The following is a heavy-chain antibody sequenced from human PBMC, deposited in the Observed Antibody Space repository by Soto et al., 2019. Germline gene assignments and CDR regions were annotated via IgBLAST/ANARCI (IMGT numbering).Heavy chain of an antibody. D-gene: IGHD3-10*01. J-gene: IGHJ4*02. CDR1: GFTFSSYA. V-gene: IGHV3-30-3*01. CDR2: ISYDRSNK. CDR3: ARVVHYYGSGSYYGPYFDY. Sequence: GGSLRLSCAASGFTFSSYAIYWVRQAPGKGLEWVAVISYDRSNKYYADSVKGRFTISRDNAKNSLYLQMNSLRSEDTAVYYCARVVHYYGSGSYYGPYFDYWGQGTLVTVSS.